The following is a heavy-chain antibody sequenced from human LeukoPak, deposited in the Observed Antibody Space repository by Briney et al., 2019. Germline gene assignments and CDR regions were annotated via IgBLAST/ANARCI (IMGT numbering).Heavy chain of an antibody. V-gene: IGHV3-48*03. D-gene: IGHD6-19*01. Sequence: GGSLRLSCAASGFTFSSYEMDWVRQAPGKGLEWVSYISSSGSTIYYADSVKGRFTISRDNAKNSLYLQMNSLRAEDTAVYYCASVWYSSGWKWGQGTLVTVSS. CDR1: GFTFSSYE. CDR3: ASVWYSSGWK. J-gene: IGHJ4*02. CDR2: ISSSGSTI.